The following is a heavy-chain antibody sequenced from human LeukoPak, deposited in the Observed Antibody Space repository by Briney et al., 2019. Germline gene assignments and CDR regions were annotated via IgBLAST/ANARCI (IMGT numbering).Heavy chain of an antibody. D-gene: IGHD2-2*01. Sequence: GGSLRPSCAASGFSFSSYAMSWVRQTPGKGLEWVSGISGSGYSAYYADSVKGRFTISRDNSKNTLYLQMSSLRAEDTAVFYCAKENPLDQYEMLYFFDYWGQGALVTVPS. CDR2: ISGSGYSA. V-gene: IGHV3-23*01. CDR3: AKENPLDQYEMLYFFDY. J-gene: IGHJ4*02. CDR1: GFSFSSYA.